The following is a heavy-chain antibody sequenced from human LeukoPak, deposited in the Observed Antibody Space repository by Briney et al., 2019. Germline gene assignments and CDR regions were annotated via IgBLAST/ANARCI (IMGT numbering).Heavy chain of an antibody. J-gene: IGHJ4*02. Sequence: GGSLRLSCAASGFTLSKSWIHWVRHAPGKGLVWVSRINTDGSIITYADSVKGRFTISRDNAKNSLYLQMNSLRAEDTAVYYCARDGLRDFWSGYNFDYWGQGTLVTVSS. D-gene: IGHD3-3*01. CDR2: INTDGSII. CDR1: GFTLSKSW. V-gene: IGHV3-74*01. CDR3: ARDGLRDFWSGYNFDY.